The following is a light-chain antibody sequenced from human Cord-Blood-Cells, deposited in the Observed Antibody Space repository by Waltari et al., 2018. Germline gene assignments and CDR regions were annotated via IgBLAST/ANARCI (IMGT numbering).Light chain of an antibody. CDR1: ALPKQY. CDR3: QSYDSSNVV. CDR2: KDS. V-gene: IGLV3-25*03. J-gene: IGLJ2*01. Sequence: SYELTQPPSVSVSPGQTARITCSGDALPKQYAYWYQQKPGQAPVLVIYKDSERPSGIPERFSGSIDSSSNSASLTISGLKTEDEADYYCQSYDSSNVVFGGGTKLTVL.